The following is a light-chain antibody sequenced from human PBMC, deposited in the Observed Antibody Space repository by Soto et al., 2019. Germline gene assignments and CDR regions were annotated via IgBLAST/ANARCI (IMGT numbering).Light chain of an antibody. Sequence: DVVMTQSPLSLPVTLGQPASISCRSSQSLAYSDGNTYLNWFQQRPGQSPRRLIYKVSKRESGVPDRFSGSGSGTDFTLKISRVEAEDVGVYYCMQGTHWPPYTFGQGTKLEIK. CDR2: KVS. CDR3: MQGTHWPPYT. CDR1: QSLAYSDGNTY. V-gene: IGKV2-30*01. J-gene: IGKJ2*01.